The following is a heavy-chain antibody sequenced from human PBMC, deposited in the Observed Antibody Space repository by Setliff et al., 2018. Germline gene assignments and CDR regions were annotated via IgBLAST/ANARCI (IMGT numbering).Heavy chain of an antibody. Sequence: GGSLRLSCAASGFTFSSYWMSWVRQAPGKGLEWVSYISSSGSTIYYADSVKGRFTISRDNAKNSLYLQMNSLRAEDTAVYYCARVDYYYDSSGYRRNDYYFDYWGQGTLVTVSS. CDR2: ISSSGSTI. V-gene: IGHV3-48*04. D-gene: IGHD3-22*01. CDR3: ARVDYYYDSSGYRRNDYYFDY. J-gene: IGHJ4*02. CDR1: GFTFSSYW.